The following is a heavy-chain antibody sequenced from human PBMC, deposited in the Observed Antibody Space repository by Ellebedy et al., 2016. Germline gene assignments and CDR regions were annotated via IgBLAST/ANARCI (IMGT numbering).Heavy chain of an antibody. CDR1: GFTFSSYG. CDR3: ARDRYCTNGVCYPGGMDV. V-gene: IGHV3-30*03. D-gene: IGHD2-8*01. Sequence: GESLKISCAASGFTFSSYGMHWVRQAPGKGLEWVAVISYDGSNKYYADSVKGRFTISRDNSKNTLYLQMNSLRAEDTAVYYCARDRYCTNGVCYPGGMDVWGQGTTVTVSS. CDR2: ISYDGSNK. J-gene: IGHJ6*02.